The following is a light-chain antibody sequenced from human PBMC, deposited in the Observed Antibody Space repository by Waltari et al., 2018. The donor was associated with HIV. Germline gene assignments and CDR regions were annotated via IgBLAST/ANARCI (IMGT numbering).Light chain of an antibody. V-gene: IGLV1-44*01. CDR2: TND. J-gene: IGLJ2*01. CDR1: SSHLGSRS. CDR3: SAWDVSLNGVV. Sequence: QSVMTPPPSASGTPGQRVTIALPATSSHLGSRSVNWYQHFPGTSPNLLIFTNDQRPSGVPDRFSASKSGTSASLSISGLHSGDEGVYYCSAWDVSLNGVVFGGGTKLTVL.